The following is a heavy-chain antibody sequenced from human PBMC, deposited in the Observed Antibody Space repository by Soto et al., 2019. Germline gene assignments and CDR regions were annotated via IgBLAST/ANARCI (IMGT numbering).Heavy chain of an antibody. CDR3: ARVPSP. CDR1: GGSISSGGYS. J-gene: IGHJ5*02. V-gene: IGHV4-30-2*01. Sequence: QLQLQESGSGLVKPSQTLSLTSAVSGGSISSGGYSWRWIRQQPGKGLEWIGYIYDSGSTYYNPSPKSRVTISVDRSKNQFSLKLSSVTASDTAVYYCARVPSPWGQGTLVTVSS. CDR2: IYDSGST.